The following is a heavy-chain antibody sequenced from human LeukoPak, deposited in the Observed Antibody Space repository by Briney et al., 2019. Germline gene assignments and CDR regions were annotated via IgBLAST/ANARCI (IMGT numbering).Heavy chain of an antibody. V-gene: IGHV1-69*05. D-gene: IGHD3-22*01. J-gene: IGHJ4*02. CDR3: ARARYYYDSSGYGLDY. Sequence: ASVKVSCKASGGTFSSYAISWVRQAPGQGLEWMGRIIPIFGTANYAQKFQGRVTITTDESTSTAYMELSSLRSEDTAVYYCARARYYYDSSGYGLDYWGQGTQVTVSS. CDR1: GGTFSSYA. CDR2: IIPIFGTA.